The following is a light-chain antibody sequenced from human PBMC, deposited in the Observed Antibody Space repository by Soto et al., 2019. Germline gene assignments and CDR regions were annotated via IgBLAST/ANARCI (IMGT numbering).Light chain of an antibody. CDR1: QSISSW. CDR3: QQYYSYPWT. Sequence: DIQMTQSPSTLSASVGDRVTITCRASQSISSWLAWYQQKPGKVPNLLIYKASRLESGVPSRFTASGSGTESTLTISSLQPDDFETYYCQQYYSYPWTLAQGTKVDIK. CDR2: KAS. V-gene: IGKV1-5*03. J-gene: IGKJ1*01.